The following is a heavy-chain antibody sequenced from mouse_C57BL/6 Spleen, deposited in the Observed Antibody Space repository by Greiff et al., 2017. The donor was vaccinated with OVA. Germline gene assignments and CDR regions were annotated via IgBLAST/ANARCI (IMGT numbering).Heavy chain of an antibody. CDR3: ARDSSMVKGPFAY. CDR1: GFTFSSYA. Sequence: EVQGVESGGGLVKPGGSLKLSCAASGFTFSSYAMSWVRQTPEKRLEWVATISDGGSYTYYPDNVKGRFTISRDNAKNNLYLQMSHLKSDDTAMYYCARDSSMVKGPFAYWGQGTLVTVSA. J-gene: IGHJ3*01. D-gene: IGHD2-2*01. V-gene: IGHV5-4*01. CDR2: ISDGGSYT.